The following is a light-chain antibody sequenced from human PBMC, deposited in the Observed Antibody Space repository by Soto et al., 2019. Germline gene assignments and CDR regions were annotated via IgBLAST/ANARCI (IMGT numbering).Light chain of an antibody. CDR2: GAS. Sequence: EIVMTQSPGTLSVSPGERATLSCRASQSVGSNLAWYQQKPGQAPRLLIYGASTRATGIPARFSGSGSGTEFTLIISSLQSEDSAVYYCQQYNNWPPITFGQGTRLEIK. CDR3: QQYNNWPPIT. J-gene: IGKJ5*01. V-gene: IGKV3-15*01. CDR1: QSVGSN.